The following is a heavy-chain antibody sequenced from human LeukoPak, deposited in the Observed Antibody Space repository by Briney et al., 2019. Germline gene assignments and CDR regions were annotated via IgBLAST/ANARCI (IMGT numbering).Heavy chain of an antibody. CDR3: AKVIGVRGVIPYYYYGMDV. Sequence: GGSLRLSCAASGFTFSSYGMHWVRQAPGKGLEWVAFIRDDGSNKYYADSVKGRFTISRDNSKNTLYLQMNSLRAEDTAVYYCAKVIGVRGVIPYYYYGMDVWGQGTTVTVSS. J-gene: IGHJ6*02. D-gene: IGHD3-10*01. V-gene: IGHV3-30*02. CDR2: IRDDGSNK. CDR1: GFTFSSYG.